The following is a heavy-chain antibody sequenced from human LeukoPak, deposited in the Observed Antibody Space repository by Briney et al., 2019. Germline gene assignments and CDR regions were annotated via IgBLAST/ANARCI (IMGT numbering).Heavy chain of an antibody. J-gene: IGHJ6*02. D-gene: IGHD3-10*01. CDR1: GFTFSSYA. Sequence: GGSLRLSCAASGFTFSSYAMSWVRQAPGKGLEWVSAISGSGGSTYYADSVKGRFTISRDNSKNTLYLQMNSLRAEDTAVYYCARKPSGGGYYYYGMDVWGQGTTVTVSS. CDR3: ARKPSGGGYYYYGMDV. CDR2: ISGSGGST. V-gene: IGHV3-23*01.